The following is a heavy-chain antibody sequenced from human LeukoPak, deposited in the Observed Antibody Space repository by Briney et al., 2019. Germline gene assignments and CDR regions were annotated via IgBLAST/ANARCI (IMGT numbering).Heavy chain of an antibody. CDR3: ARADRGYSYGYDLDY. Sequence: SETLSLTCTVSGGSISSGDYYWSWIRQPPGKGLEWIGYIYYSGSTYYNPSLKSRVTISVDTSKNQFSLKLSSVTAADTAVYYCARADRGYSYGYDLDYWGQGTLVTVSS. D-gene: IGHD5-18*01. J-gene: IGHJ4*02. CDR1: GGSISSGDYY. V-gene: IGHV4-30-4*02. CDR2: IYYSGST.